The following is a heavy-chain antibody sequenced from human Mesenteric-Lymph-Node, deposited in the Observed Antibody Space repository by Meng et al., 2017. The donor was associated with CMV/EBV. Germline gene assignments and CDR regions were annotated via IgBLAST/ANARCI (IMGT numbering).Heavy chain of an antibody. D-gene: IGHD3-10*01. V-gene: IGHV4-30-4*01. CDR2: IYYSGST. CDR1: GGSVSSGSYS. Sequence: SETLSLTCTVSGGSVSSGSYSWSWIRQPPGKGLEWIGYIYYSGSTYYNPSLKSRVTISVDTSKNQFSLKLSSVTAADTAVYYCARVAHLYGPGMDTFDYWGQGTLVTVSS. J-gene: IGHJ4*02. CDR3: ARVAHLYGPGMDTFDY.